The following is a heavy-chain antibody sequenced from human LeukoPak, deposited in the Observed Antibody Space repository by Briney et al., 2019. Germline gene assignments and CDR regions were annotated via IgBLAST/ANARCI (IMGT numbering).Heavy chain of an antibody. D-gene: IGHD3-22*01. J-gene: IGHJ4*02. V-gene: IGHV1-46*01. CDR2: INPSGGST. CDR3: ARDLADDRGDGSGYFSFDY. Sequence: ASVKVSCKASGYTFTSYYMHWVRQAPGQGLEWMGIINPSGGSTSYAQKFQGRVTMTKDMSTSTVYMELSSLRSEDTAVYYCARDLADDRGDGSGYFSFDYWGQGTLVTVSS. CDR1: GYTFTSYY.